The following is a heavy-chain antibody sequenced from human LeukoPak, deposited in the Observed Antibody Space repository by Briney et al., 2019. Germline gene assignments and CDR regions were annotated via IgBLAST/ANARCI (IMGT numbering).Heavy chain of an antibody. D-gene: IGHD5-24*01. CDR2: IYYSGST. Sequence: PSETLSLTCTVSGGSVRSGTYYWSWIRQHPGKGLEWIGYIYYSGSTYYNPSLKSRITMSVEMSKNQFSLKLSSVTAADTAVYYCARSQRRDVYRHFDYWGQGTLVTVSS. V-gene: IGHV4-31*03. CDR1: GGSVRSGTYY. J-gene: IGHJ4*02. CDR3: ARSQRRDVYRHFDY.